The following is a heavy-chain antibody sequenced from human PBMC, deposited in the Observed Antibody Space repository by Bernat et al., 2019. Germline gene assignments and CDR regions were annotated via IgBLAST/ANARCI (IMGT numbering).Heavy chain of an antibody. CDR1: GGSISSSSYY. Sequence: QLQLQESGPGLVKPSETLSLTCTVSGGSISSSSYYWGWIRQPPGKGLEWIGSIYYSGSTYYNPSLKSRVTISVDTSKNQFSLKLSSVTDADTAVYYCARLEYYDFWGGHGYFDYWGQGTLVTVSS. CDR2: IYYSGST. CDR3: ARLEYYDFWGGHGYFDY. D-gene: IGHD3-3*01. J-gene: IGHJ4*02. V-gene: IGHV4-39*01.